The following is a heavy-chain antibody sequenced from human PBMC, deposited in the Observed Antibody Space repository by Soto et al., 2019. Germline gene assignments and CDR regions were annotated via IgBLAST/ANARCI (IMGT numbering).Heavy chain of an antibody. D-gene: IGHD2-2*01. CDR1: GGSFSSYY. V-gene: IGHV4-34*01. CDR3: ATHCSSTSCYYTFDP. CDR2: INHYGST. Sequence: QVQLQQWGAGLLKPSETLSLTCAVYGGSFSSYYWSWIRQPPGKGLEWIGQINHYGSTDYNPSLKSRVTISVDTSKNHFSLRLSSVTAADTDMYYCATHCSSTSCYYTFDPWGQGTLVTVSS. J-gene: IGHJ5*02.